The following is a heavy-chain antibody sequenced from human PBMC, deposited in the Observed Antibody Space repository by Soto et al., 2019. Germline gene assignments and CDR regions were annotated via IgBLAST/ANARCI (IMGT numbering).Heavy chain of an antibody. D-gene: IGHD3-16*02. Sequence: GGSLRLSCAASGFTVSSNYMSWVRQAPGKGLEWVSVIYSGGSTYYADSVKGRFTISRDNSKNTLYLQMNSLRAEDTAVYYCARDGSLRNLHLGELSLHHPDAFDIWGQGTMVTVSS. J-gene: IGHJ3*02. CDR2: IYSGGST. CDR3: ARDGSLRNLHLGELSLHHPDAFDI. V-gene: IGHV3-66*01. CDR1: GFTVSSNY.